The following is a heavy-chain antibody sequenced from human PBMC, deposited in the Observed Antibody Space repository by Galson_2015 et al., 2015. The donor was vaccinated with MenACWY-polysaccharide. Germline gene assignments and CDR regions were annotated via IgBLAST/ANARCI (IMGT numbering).Heavy chain of an antibody. Sequence: SETLSLTCTVSDGSISSRSYHWGWIRQPPGKGLEWIGIIYYSGNTDYNPSLESRVTMSVDTSQNQFPLKLSSVTAADTALYYCARAPTPYCSSSSCFNKYAFEIWGQGTMVTVSS. D-gene: IGHD2-2*01. CDR3: ARAPTPYCSSSSCFNKYAFEI. J-gene: IGHJ3*02. CDR1: DGSISSRSYH. V-gene: IGHV4-39*02. CDR2: IYYSGNT.